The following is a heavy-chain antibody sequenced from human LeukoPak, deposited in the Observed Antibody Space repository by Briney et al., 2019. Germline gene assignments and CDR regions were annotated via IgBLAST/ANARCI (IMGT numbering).Heavy chain of an antibody. CDR1: GFTFSSYG. D-gene: IGHD3-9*01. CDR3: ARGNYDILTGYYIGLDY. J-gene: IGHJ4*02. Sequence: SLRLSRAASGFTFSSYGMHWVRQAPGKGLEWVAVIWYDGSNKYYADSVKGRFTISRDNSKNTLYLQMNSLRAEDTAVYYCARGNYDILTGYYIGLDYWGQGTLVTVSS. V-gene: IGHV3-33*01. CDR2: IWYDGSNK.